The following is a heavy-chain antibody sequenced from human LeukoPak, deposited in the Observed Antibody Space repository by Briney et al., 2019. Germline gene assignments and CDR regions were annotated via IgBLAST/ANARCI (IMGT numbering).Heavy chain of an antibody. CDR3: ARGWNILTGYYYFDY. CDR1: GFTFSTYA. D-gene: IGHD3-9*01. J-gene: IGHJ4*02. V-gene: IGHV3-23*01. Sequence: PGGSLRLSCAASGFTFSTYAMTWVRQAPGKGLEWVSLISGTGGSTYYADSVKGRFTISRDNAKNSLYLQMNSLRAEDTAVYYCARGWNILTGYYYFDYWGQGTLVTVSS. CDR2: ISGTGGST.